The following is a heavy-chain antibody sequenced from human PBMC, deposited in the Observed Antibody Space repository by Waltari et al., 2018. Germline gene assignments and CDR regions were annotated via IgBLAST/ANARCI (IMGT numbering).Heavy chain of an antibody. CDR2: IWYDGSNK. D-gene: IGHD6-19*01. J-gene: IGHJ5*02. CDR3: ARESPGIAVAGTNWFDP. Sequence: QVQLVESGGGVVQPGRSLRLSCAASGFTFSSYGMHWVRQAPGKGLEWVAVIWYDGSNKDYADSVKGRFTISRDNSKNTLYLQMNSLRAEDTAVYYCARESPGIAVAGTNWFDPWGQGTLVTVSS. V-gene: IGHV3-33*01. CDR1: GFTFSSYG.